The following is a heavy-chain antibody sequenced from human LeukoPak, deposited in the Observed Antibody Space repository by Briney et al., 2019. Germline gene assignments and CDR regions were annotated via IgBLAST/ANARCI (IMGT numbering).Heavy chain of an antibody. CDR2: IHPSDSDT. V-gene: IGHV5-51*01. Sequence: GESLKISCKASGYSFTRNWIGWVRQVSGKGLEWMGVIHPSDSDTRYSPSFQGQVTISADKSISTAYLQWSSLKASDTAMYYCARVGSSGWWEAFDYWGQGTLVTVSS. CDR3: ARVGSSGWWEAFDY. D-gene: IGHD6-19*01. J-gene: IGHJ4*02. CDR1: GYSFTRNW.